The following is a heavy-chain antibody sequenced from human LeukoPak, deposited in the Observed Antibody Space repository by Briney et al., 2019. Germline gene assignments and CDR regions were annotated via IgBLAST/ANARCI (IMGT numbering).Heavy chain of an antibody. J-gene: IGHJ4*02. CDR3: ARLWWGRSWTQGYFDY. D-gene: IGHD6-13*01. V-gene: IGHV5-51*01. Sequence: GESLKISCNTSGYPFGRYWIAWVRQMPGKGLEWMGFIYPDDSEIRYSPSFQGQVTISADKSINTAYLQWNSLKASDTAMYYCARLWWGRSWTQGYFDYWGQGTLVTVSS. CDR1: GYPFGRYW. CDR2: IYPDDSEI.